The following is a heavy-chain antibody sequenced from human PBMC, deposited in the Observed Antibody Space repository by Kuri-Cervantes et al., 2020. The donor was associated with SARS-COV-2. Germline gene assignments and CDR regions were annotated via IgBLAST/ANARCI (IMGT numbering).Heavy chain of an antibody. J-gene: IGHJ4*02. CDR2: INHSGSN. D-gene: IGHD5-12*01. Sequence: SETLSLTCAVYGGSFSGYYWSWIRQPPGKGLEWIGEINHSGSNNYNPSLKSRFTISVDTSKNQFSLKLSSVTAADTAVYYCARWLRLNDRYFDYWGQGTLVTVSS. CDR1: GGSFSGYY. V-gene: IGHV4-34*01. CDR3: ARWLRLNDRYFDY.